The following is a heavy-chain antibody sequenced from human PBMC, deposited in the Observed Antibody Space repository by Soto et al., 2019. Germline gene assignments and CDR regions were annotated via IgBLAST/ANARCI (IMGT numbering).Heavy chain of an antibody. CDR2: ISSSSSYI. CDR3: AREGIAVAGYYFDY. Sequence: EVQLVESGGGLVKPGGSLRPSCEASGSPFSSYSMTWARQAPGKGLEWVSSISSSSSYIYYADSVKGRFTISRDNAKNSLYLQMNSLRAEDTAVYYCAREGIAVAGYYFDYWGQGTLVTVSS. CDR1: GSPFSSYS. J-gene: IGHJ4*02. D-gene: IGHD6-19*01. V-gene: IGHV3-21*01.